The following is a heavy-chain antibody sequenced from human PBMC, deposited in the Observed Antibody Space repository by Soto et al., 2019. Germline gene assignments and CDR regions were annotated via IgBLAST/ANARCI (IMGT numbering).Heavy chain of an antibody. CDR2: IYNGGST. D-gene: IGHD1-26*01. CDR3: ARAPVSLDTISYFAV. CDR1: DDSISSVGFH. Sequence: SVIHSLTYAVADDSISSVGFHWTWLRRPPGKGLEWIGYIYNGGSTYYRPSLESRMHMSLDATRNHYSLRLTSVTAADTAVYFCARAPVSLDTISYFAVRGQGKPVTVSS. V-gene: IGHV4-30-2*05. J-gene: IGHJ4*02.